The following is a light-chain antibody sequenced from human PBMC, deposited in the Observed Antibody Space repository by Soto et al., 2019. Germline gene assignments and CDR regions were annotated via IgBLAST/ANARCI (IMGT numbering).Light chain of an antibody. J-gene: IGKJ2*01. CDR2: DAS. V-gene: IGKV1-5*01. CDR1: QSISSW. Sequence: DIQMTQSPSTLSASVGDRVTITCRASQSISSWLAWYQQKPGKAPKLLISDASTLESGVPSRFSGSGSGTDFTLTISILQRDDYATYYCQQYSSYYTFGQRTKLESK. CDR3: QQYSSYYT.